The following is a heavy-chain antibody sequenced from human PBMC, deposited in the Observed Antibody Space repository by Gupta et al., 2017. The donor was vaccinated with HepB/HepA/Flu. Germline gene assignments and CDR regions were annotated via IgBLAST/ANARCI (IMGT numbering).Heavy chain of an antibody. Sequence: QTQLVQSGPEVRTPGTSVKVSCKASGFIFSSSVMQWVRQARGQRLEWIGWIEIGTDRKDYAQKLQERVTITRDMSTNTAYMELSSLRSEDTAVYYCAATHVGKGGLDYWGQGTLVTVSS. CDR2: IEIGTDRK. CDR3: AATHVGKGGLDY. J-gene: IGHJ4*02. D-gene: IGHD1-26*01. V-gene: IGHV1-58*02. CDR1: GFIFSSSV.